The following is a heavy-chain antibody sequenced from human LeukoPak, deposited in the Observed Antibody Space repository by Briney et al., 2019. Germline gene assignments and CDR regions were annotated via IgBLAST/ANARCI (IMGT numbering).Heavy chain of an antibody. CDR2: VSSDGTST. D-gene: IGHD3-3*01. V-gene: IGHV3-74*01. CDR1: GFTFSSYW. Sequence: TGGSLRLSCAASGFTFSSYWMHWVRQPSGKGLVWVSRVSSDGTSTTYADSVKGRFTISRDNSKNTLYLQMNSLRAEDTAVYYCAKDRLYYDFWSGYSPGYWGQGTLVTVSS. CDR3: AKDRLYYDFWSGYSPGY. J-gene: IGHJ4*02.